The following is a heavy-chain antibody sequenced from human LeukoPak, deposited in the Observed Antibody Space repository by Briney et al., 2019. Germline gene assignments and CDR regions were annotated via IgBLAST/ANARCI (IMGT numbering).Heavy chain of an antibody. J-gene: IGHJ4*02. Sequence: GGSLRLSCAASGFTFSSYGMHWVRQAPGKGLEGGAVISYDGSNKYYADSVKGRFTISRDNSKNTLYLQMNSLRAEDTAVYYCAKDLPEIIVEYYFDYWGQGTLVTVSS. CDR1: GFTFSSYG. V-gene: IGHV3-30*18. CDR3: AKDLPEIIVEYYFDY. D-gene: IGHD3-22*01. CDR2: ISYDGSNK.